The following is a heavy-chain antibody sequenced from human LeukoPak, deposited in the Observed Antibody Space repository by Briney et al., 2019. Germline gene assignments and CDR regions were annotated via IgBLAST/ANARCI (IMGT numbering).Heavy chain of an antibody. CDR3: ARGLGTNYGGYCSGGSCPFY. D-gene: IGHD2-15*01. CDR2: IYTSGST. J-gene: IGHJ4*02. CDR1: GGSISSGSYY. Sequence: PSETLSLTCTVSGGSISSGSYYWSWIRQPAGKGLEWIGRIYTSGSTNYNPSLKSRVTISVDTSKNQFSLKLSSVTAADTAVYYCARGLGTNYGGYCSGGSCPFYWGQGTLVTVSS. V-gene: IGHV4-61*02.